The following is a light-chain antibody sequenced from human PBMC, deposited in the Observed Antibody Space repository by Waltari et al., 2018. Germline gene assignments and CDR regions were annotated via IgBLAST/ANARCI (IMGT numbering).Light chain of an antibody. CDR1: KLENKL. J-gene: IGLJ2*01. Sequence: SYELTQANSVSVSPGQTATITCSGDKLENKLTSWYQQKPGQSPVLVLYQDTKRPSGISERFSGSNSGDTATLTITGTQTTDEADYYCQAWDIKNVIFGGGTKLTVL. V-gene: IGLV3-1*01. CDR2: QDT. CDR3: QAWDIKNVI.